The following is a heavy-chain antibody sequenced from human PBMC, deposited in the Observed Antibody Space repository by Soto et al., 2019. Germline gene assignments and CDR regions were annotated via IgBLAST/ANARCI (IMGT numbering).Heavy chain of an antibody. CDR2: INHSGST. J-gene: IGHJ4*02. D-gene: IGHD2-8*02. CDR1: GGSFSGYY. CDR3: ARDKITGLFAY. V-gene: IGHV4-34*01. Sequence: QVQLQQWGAGLLKPSETLSLTCAVYGGSFSGYYWTWIRQPPGTGLEWIGEINHSGSTNYNPSLKSRVSVSVGTSKHQFSLPLTSVTAAETAVYYCARDKITGLFAYWGQGTLVTVSS.